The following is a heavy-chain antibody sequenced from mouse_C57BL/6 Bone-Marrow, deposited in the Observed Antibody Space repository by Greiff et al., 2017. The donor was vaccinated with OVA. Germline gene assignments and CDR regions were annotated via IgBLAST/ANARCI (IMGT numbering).Heavy chain of an antibody. J-gene: IGHJ4*01. D-gene: IGHD2-5*01. CDR1: GYSITSGYY. V-gene: IGHV3-6*01. CDR2: ISYDGSN. CDR3: ARDYYSNYDAMDY. Sequence: EVQLQESGPGLVKPSQSLSLTCSVTGYSITSGYYWNWIRQFPGNKLEWMGYISYDGSNNYNPSLKNRISITRDTSKNQFFLKLHSVTTEDTATNNWARDYYSNYDAMDYWGQGTSVTVSS.